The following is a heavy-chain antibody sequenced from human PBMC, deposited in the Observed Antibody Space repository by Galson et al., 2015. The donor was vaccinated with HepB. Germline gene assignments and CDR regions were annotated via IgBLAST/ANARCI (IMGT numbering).Heavy chain of an antibody. D-gene: IGHD7-27*01. CDR1: GSTFADFA. Sequence: SLRLSCAGSGSTFADFALSWFRQAPGKGLEWVGFIRSKIYNETTEYAASVKGRFIISRDDSKSIAFLQMNSLTTEDTAVYYCILGIKPSAYWGQGTLVTVSS. V-gene: IGHV3-49*03. CDR3: ILGIKPSAY. CDR2: IRSKIYNETT. J-gene: IGHJ4*02.